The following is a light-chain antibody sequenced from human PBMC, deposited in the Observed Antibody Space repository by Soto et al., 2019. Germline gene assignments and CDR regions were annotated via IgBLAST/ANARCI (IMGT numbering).Light chain of an antibody. CDR2: HVS. J-gene: IGLJ1*01. V-gene: IGLV2-14*01. CDR3: SSYTSTSTYV. Sequence: SLLTQPASGSASPGWSYTIFCNGNSSDVGGYNYVSWYQQYPGKAPKLMIYHVSNRPSGVSNRFSGSKSGNSASLTISGLQAEDEADDYCSSYTSTSTYVFGTGTKVTVL. CDR1: SSDVGGYNY.